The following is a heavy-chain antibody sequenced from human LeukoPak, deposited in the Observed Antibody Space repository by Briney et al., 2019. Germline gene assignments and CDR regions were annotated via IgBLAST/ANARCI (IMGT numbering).Heavy chain of an antibody. J-gene: IGHJ2*01. CDR3: AADALGCSSTSCYPYDWYFDL. D-gene: IGHD2-2*01. V-gene: IGHV1-58*01. CDR1: GFTFTSSA. Sequence: ASVKVSCKASGFTFTSSAVQWVRQARGQRLEWIGWIVVGSGNTNYAQKFQERVTITRDMSTSTAYMELSSLRSEDTAVYYCAADALGCSSTSCYPYDWYFDLWGCGTLVTVSS. CDR2: IVVGSGNT.